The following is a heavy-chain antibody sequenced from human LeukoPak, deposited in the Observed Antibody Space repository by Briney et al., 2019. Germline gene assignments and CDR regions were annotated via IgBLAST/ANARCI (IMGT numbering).Heavy chain of an antibody. V-gene: IGHV3-7*01. J-gene: IGHJ4*02. CDR3: ASFASNLIGLDY. CDR1: GFTFTNYW. CDR2: IKQDGSVK. Sequence: GGSLRLSCAASGFTFTNYWMTWVRQAPGKGLEWVANIKQDGSVKYYVDSVKGRFTISRDNAKNSLYLQMNSLRAEDTAVYYCASFASNLIGLDYWGQGTLVTVSS. D-gene: IGHD3-16*02.